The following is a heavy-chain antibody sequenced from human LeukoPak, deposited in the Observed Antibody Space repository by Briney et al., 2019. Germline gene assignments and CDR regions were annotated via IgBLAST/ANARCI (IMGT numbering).Heavy chain of an antibody. CDR1: GFILSRYW. CDR3: AREAAAAHPDY. J-gene: IGHJ4*02. V-gene: IGHV3-7*05. Sequence: SGSLRLSCAATGFILSRYWMSGLRPAPGKGLAGVASIKQDGSEKYYVDSVKGRFTISRDNAKNSLYLQMNSLRAEDTAVYYCAREAAAAHPDYWGQGTLVVVSA. D-gene: IGHD6-13*01. CDR2: IKQDGSEK.